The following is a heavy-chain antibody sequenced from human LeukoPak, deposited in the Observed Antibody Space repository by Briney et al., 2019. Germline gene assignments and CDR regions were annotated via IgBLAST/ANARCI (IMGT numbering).Heavy chain of an antibody. CDR1: GGTFSSYA. CDR3: ARDRPLEMEAAGTLWALDYFDY. D-gene: IGHD6-13*01. Sequence: ASVKVSCKASGGTFSSYAISWVRQAPGQGLEWMGGIIPIFGTANYAQKFQGRVTITADKSTSTAYMELNSLRSEDTVVYLCARDRPLEMEAAGTLWALDYFDYWGQGNLVTVSS. J-gene: IGHJ4*02. V-gene: IGHV1-69*06. CDR2: IIPIFGTA.